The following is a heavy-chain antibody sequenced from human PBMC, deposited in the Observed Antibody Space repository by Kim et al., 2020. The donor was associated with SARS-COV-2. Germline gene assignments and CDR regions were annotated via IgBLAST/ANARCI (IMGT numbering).Heavy chain of an antibody. Sequence: ADAVKDRLTISRDNSKTTRYLQLNSLRDEDTAVYYCAREGVGATNDAFDIWGQGTMVTVSS. D-gene: IGHD1-26*01. V-gene: IGHV3-30*07. CDR3: AREGVGATNDAFDI. J-gene: IGHJ3*02.